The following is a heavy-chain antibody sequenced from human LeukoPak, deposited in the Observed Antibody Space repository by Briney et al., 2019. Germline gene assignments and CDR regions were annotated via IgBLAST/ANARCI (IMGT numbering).Heavy chain of an antibody. CDR2: T. Sequence: TTYTPALKSRVTISVDTSKNQFSLKLSSVTAADTAVYYCARDRGSSSSWYSPYYYYGMDVWGQGTTVTVSS. CDR3: ARDRGSSSSWYSPYYYYGMDV. J-gene: IGHJ6*02. D-gene: IGHD6-13*01. V-gene: IGHV4-59*01.